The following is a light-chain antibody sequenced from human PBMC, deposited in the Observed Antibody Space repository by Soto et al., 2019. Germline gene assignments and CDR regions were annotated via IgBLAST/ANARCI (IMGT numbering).Light chain of an antibody. CDR1: QGISSW. J-gene: IGKJ2*01. CDR2: GAS. CDR3: QQYKVYPYT. V-gene: IGKV1D-16*01. Sequence: DIQMTQSPSSVSASVGDTVTITCRASQGISSWLAWYQQKPGKAPKLLIDGASSLQSGVPSRFSGSGSGTDFTLTISSLRPDDFATFYCQQYKVYPYTFGQGTRLDIQ.